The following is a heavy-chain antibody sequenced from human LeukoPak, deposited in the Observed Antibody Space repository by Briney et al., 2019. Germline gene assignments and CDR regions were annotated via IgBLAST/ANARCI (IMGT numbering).Heavy chain of an antibody. Sequence: PSETLSLTCAVYGGSFSGYYWSWIRQCPPQGQEWIGVVIQSVRTNYKPSPESPVTISVDPSKSQFSLRLNSVAAADTAAYFCARGLKGGYCTKSVWWTWDYWGQGSLVTVSS. V-gene: IGHV4-34*01. CDR1: GGSFSGYY. D-gene: IGHD2-8*01. CDR3: ARGLKGGYCTKSVWWTWDY. J-gene: IGHJ4*02. CDR2: VIQSVRT.